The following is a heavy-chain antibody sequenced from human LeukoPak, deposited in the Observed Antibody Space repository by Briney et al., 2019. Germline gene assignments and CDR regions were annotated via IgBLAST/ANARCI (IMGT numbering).Heavy chain of an antibody. J-gene: IGHJ4*02. Sequence: SETLSLTCTVSGGSISSSSYYWGWIRQPPGKGLEWIGSIYYSGSTYYNPSLKSRVTISVDTSKNQFSLKLSSVTAADTAVYYCARSAGSSGWYAYWGQGTPVTVSS. CDR2: IYYSGST. CDR3: ARSAGSSGWYAY. D-gene: IGHD6-19*01. V-gene: IGHV4-39*01. CDR1: GGSISSSSYY.